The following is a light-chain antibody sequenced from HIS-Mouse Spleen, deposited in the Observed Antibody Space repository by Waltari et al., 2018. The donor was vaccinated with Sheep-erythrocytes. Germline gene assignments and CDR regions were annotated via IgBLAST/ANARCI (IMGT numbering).Light chain of an antibody. Sequence: SYELTQPPSVSVSPGQTASITCPGDTLGETYACRYQQKPGQSPVLVIYQDSKRPSGIPERFSGSNSGNTATLTISGTQAMDEADYYCQAWDSSTALYVFGTGTKVTVL. CDR3: QAWDSSTALYV. V-gene: IGLV3-1*01. CDR1: TLGETY. CDR2: QDS. J-gene: IGLJ1*01.